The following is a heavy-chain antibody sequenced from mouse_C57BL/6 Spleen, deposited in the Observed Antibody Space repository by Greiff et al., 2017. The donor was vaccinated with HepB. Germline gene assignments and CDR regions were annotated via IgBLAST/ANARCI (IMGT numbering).Heavy chain of an antibody. CDR1: GFSFNTYA. CDR3: VRPYYDRYYVWFAY. J-gene: IGHJ3*01. D-gene: IGHD2-3*01. Sequence: EVQVVESGGGLVQPKGSLKLSCAASGFSFNTYAMNWVRQAPGKGLEWVARIRSKSNNYATYYADSVKDRFTISRDDSESMLYLQMNNLKTEDTAMYYCVRPYYDRYYVWFAYWGQGTMVTVSA. V-gene: IGHV10-1*01. CDR2: IRSKSNNYAT.